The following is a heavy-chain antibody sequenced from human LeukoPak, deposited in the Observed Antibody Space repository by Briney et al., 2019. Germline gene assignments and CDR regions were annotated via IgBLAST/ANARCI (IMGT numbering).Heavy chain of an antibody. Sequence: GGSLRLSCAASGFTSDDYAMHWVRQAPGKGLEWVSGISWNSGSIGYADSVKGRFTISRDNAKNSLYLQMNSLRAEDMALYYCAKDKAAYGDYVPYYFDYWGQGTLVTVSS. J-gene: IGHJ4*02. V-gene: IGHV3-9*02. CDR2: ISWNSGSI. CDR3: AKDKAAYGDYVPYYFDY. D-gene: IGHD4-17*01. CDR1: GFTSDDYA.